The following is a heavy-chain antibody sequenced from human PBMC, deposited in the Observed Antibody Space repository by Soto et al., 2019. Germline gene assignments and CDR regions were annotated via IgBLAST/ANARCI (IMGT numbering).Heavy chain of an antibody. Sequence: SETLSLTCTVSGASINSNVHYWGWVRQSPGKGLEWIASVFSTGSPYHNPSLESRVSISVDTSDTQFSLKVTSVTAADTGIYYCARHPFGGYAFDSWGQGTLVT. D-gene: IGHD3-16*01. CDR2: VFSTGSP. J-gene: IGHJ4*02. CDR3: ARHPFGGYAFDS. V-gene: IGHV4-39*01. CDR1: GASINSNVHY.